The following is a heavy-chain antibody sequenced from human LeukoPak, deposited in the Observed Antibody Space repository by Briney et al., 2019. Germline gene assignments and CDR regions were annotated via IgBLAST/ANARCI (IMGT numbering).Heavy chain of an antibody. V-gene: IGHV1-46*01. J-gene: IGHJ4*02. D-gene: IGHD5-12*01. CDR1: GYTFTNYY. CDR3: ASSIVAAPFDY. CDR2: INPSGGST. Sequence: ASVKVSCKASGYTFTNYYMHWVRQAPGQGLEWMGIINPSGGSTSYAQKFQGRVTMTRDTSTSTVYMELSSLRSEDTAVYYCASSIVAAPFDYWGQGTLVTVSS.